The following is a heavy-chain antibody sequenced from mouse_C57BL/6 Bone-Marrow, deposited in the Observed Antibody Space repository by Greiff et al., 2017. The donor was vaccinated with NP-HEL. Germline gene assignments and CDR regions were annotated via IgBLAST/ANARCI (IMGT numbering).Heavy chain of an antibody. V-gene: IGHV5-6*01. J-gene: IGHJ3*02. CDR2: ISSGGSYT. CDR1: GFTFSSYG. CDR3: ARHEHYYALSEG. D-gene: IGHD1-2*01. Sequence: EVKLMESGGDLVKPGGSLKLSCAASGFTFSSYGMSWVRQTPDKRLEWVATISSGGSYTYYPDSVKGRFTISRDNAKNTLYLQMSSLKSEDTAMYYCARHEHYYALSEGWGQGTLVTVSA.